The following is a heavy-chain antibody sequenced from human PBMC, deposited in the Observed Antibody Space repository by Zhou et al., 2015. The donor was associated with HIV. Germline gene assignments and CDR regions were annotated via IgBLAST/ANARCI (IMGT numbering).Heavy chain of an antibody. D-gene: IGHD2-2*02. J-gene: IGHJ4*02. CDR3: ARDLDYTHEY. V-gene: IGHV1-18*01. CDR2: ISTYNGNT. CDR1: GYTFTTFG. Sequence: QVKLVQSGAEVKKPGASVKVACKASGYTFTTFGISWVRQAPGQGLVWMGWISTYNGNTNYAQSFQGRVTMTTDTSTTTAYMELTSLTSDDTAVYYCARDLDYTHEYWGQGTLVTVSS.